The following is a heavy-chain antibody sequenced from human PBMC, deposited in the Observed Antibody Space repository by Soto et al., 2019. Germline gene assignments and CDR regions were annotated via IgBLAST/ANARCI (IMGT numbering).Heavy chain of an antibody. CDR2: IYYSGGT. V-gene: IGHV4-39*01. CDR3: ARTRAVWFDP. CDR1: GGSISSSSYY. Sequence: PSETLSLTCTVSGGSISSSSYYWGWIRQPPGKGLEWIGSIYYSGGTYYNPSLKSRVTISVDTSKNQFSLKLSSVTAADTAVYYCARTRAVWFDPWGQGTLVTVSA. J-gene: IGHJ5*02. D-gene: IGHD6-19*01.